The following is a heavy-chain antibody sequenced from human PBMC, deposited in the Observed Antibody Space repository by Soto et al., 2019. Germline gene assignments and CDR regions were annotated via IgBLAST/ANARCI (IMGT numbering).Heavy chain of an antibody. Sequence: SATLSLTCAVSGGSIRNNYVYWGWIRQPPGKGLEWFGSIYYGGSTYYNPSLKSRVTISVDTSKNQFSLKLSSVTAADTAVYYCVKAVAGMPPGYWGQGTLVTVSS. D-gene: IGHD6-19*01. CDR3: VKAVAGMPPGY. V-gene: IGHV4-39*01. J-gene: IGHJ4*02. CDR2: IYYGGST. CDR1: GGSIRNNYVY.